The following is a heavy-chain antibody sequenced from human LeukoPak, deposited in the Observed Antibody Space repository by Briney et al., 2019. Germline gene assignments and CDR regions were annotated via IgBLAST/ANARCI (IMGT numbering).Heavy chain of an antibody. D-gene: IGHD4-11*01. Sequence: GGSLRLSCAASGFNFSDYYMRWIRQAPGKGLEWVSHIGSSGGTIYYAGSVKGRFTVSRDNAKNSLYLQMNSLRAEDTAVYYCARDYSTYSNYRDAFDIWGQGTMVTVSS. CDR2: IGSSGGTI. V-gene: IGHV3-11*04. CDR3: ARDYSTYSNYRDAFDI. J-gene: IGHJ3*02. CDR1: GFNFSDYY.